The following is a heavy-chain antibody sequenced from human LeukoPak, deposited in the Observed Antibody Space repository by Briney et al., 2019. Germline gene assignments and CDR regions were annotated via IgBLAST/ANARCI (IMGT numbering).Heavy chain of an antibody. CDR2: MNPNSGNT. Sequence: EASVKVSCKASGYTFTSYDINWVRQATGQGLEWMGWMNPNSGNTGYAQKFQGRVTMTRNTSISTAYMELSSLRSEDTAVYYCARGSGPHYYYYMDVWDKGTTVTISS. J-gene: IGHJ6*03. CDR1: GYTFTSYD. CDR3: ARGSGPHYYYYMDV. V-gene: IGHV1-8*01. D-gene: IGHD1-14*01.